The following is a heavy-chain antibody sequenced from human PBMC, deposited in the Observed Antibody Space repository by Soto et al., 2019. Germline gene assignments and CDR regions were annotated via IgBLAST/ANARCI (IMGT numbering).Heavy chain of an antibody. D-gene: IGHD6-13*01. Sequence: GGSLRLSCAASGFTFSSYWMSWVRQAPGKGLEWVANIKQDGSEKYYVDSVKGRFTISRDNAKNSLYLQMNSLRAEDTAVYYCARTGYSSSWTIDYWGQGTLVTVSS. CDR2: IKQDGSEK. V-gene: IGHV3-7*03. CDR3: ARTGYSSSWTIDY. J-gene: IGHJ4*02. CDR1: GFTFSSYW.